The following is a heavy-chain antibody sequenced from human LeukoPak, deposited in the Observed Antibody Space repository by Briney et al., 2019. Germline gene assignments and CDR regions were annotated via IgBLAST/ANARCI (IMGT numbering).Heavy chain of an antibody. CDR1: GFTFSSYA. CDR2: ISGSGGST. CDR3: AKRLLPGHYFDY. J-gene: IGHJ4*02. Sequence: GGSLRLSCAASGFTFSSYAMSWVRQAPGKRLEWVSAISGSGGSTYYADSVKGRFTISRDNSKNTLYLQMNSLRAEDTAVYYCAKRLLPGHYFDYWGQGTLVTVSS. D-gene: IGHD6-25*01. V-gene: IGHV3-23*01.